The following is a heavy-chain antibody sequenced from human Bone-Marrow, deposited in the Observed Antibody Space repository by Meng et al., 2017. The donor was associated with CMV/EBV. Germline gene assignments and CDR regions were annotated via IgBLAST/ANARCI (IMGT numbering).Heavy chain of an antibody. V-gene: IGHV1-18*01. CDR3: ARVPVFIAARRSSIITSYYFDY. J-gene: IGHJ4*02. CDR1: GYTFTSYG. Sequence: ASVKVSCKASGYTFTSYGISWVRQAPGQGLEWMGWISAYNGNTNYAQKLQGRVTMTTDTSTSTAYMELRSLRSDDTAVYYCARVPVFIAARRSSIITSYYFDYWGQGTLVTVSS. D-gene: IGHD6-6*01. CDR2: ISAYNGNT.